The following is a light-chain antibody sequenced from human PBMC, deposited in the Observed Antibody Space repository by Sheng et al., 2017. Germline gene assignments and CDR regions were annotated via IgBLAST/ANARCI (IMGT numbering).Light chain of an antibody. Sequence: DIQMTQSPSSLSASVGDRVTITCQASQDISNYLNWYQQKPGKAPKLLIYDASNLETGVPSRFSGSGSGTDFTLTISSLEPEDFAVYYCQQRSNWPPETFGQGTKVEIK. CDR1: QDISNY. CDR2: DAS. J-gene: IGKJ1*01. CDR3: QQRSNWPPET. V-gene: IGKV1-33*01.